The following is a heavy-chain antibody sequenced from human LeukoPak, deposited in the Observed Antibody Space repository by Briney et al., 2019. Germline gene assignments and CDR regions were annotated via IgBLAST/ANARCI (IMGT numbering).Heavy chain of an antibody. V-gene: IGHV1-2*06. Sequence: ASVKVSCKASGYTFTCYYMHWVRQAPGQGLEWMGRINPNSRGTNYAQKFQGRVTMTRDTSISTAYMELSRLRSDDMAVYYCASTPLGYYGSGSYLGYFDYWGQGTLVTVSS. CDR3: ASTPLGYYGSGSYLGYFDY. CDR2: INPNSRGT. D-gene: IGHD3-10*01. CDR1: GYTFTCYY. J-gene: IGHJ4*02.